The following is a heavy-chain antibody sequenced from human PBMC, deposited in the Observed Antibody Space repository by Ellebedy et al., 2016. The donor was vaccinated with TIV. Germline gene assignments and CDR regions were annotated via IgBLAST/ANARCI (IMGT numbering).Heavy chain of an antibody. CDR1: GFSLSTTEVG. V-gene: IGHV2-5*01. J-gene: IGHJ6*02. CDR3: AWISLTGTNSYDNGMDV. D-gene: IGHD3-9*01. CDR2: IYWNGDK. Sequence: SGPTLVKPTQTLTLTCTFSGFSLSTTEVGVGWSRRPPRNVLKSLTIIYWNGDKRYTPSLETRLTISKDTSKNQVVLAVTNMDTVDTATYYCAWISLTGTNSYDNGMDVWGQGTTVTVSS.